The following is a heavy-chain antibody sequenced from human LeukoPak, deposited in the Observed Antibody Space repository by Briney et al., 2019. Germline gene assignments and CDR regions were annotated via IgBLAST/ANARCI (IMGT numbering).Heavy chain of an antibody. CDR1: GGSISSYY. J-gene: IGHJ4*02. Sequence: SETLSLTCTVSGGSISSYYWSWIRQPPGKGLEWIRYIYYSGSTYYNPSLKSRVTISVDTSKNQFSLKLSSVTAADTAVFYCARLPVRGGNYFDYWGQGTLVTVSS. CDR3: ARLPVRGGNYFDY. V-gene: IGHV4-59*08. CDR2: IYYSGST. D-gene: IGHD3-10*01.